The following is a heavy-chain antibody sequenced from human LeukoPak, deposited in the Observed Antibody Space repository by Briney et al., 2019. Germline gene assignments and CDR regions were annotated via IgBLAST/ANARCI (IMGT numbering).Heavy chain of an antibody. CDR2: MYYYGST. CDR3: TSRGYFDRSFDY. Sequence: SETLSLTCTVSGDSISSYYWSWIRQPPGKGLEWIGYMYYYGSTNYNPSLKSRVTISLDTSKNQFSLKLSSVTAADTAVYYCTSRGYFDRSFDYWGQGTLVTVSS. V-gene: IGHV4-59*08. CDR1: GDSISSYY. J-gene: IGHJ4*02. D-gene: IGHD3-9*01.